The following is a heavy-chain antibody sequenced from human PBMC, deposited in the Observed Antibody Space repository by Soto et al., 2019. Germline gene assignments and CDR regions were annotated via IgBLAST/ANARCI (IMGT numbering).Heavy chain of an antibody. CDR2: ISYDGSNK. CDR1: GFTFSSYA. V-gene: IGHV3-30-3*01. Sequence: QVQLVESGGGVVQPGRSLRLSCAASGFTFSSYAMHWVRQAPGKGLEWVAVISYDGSNKYYADSVKGRFTISRDNSKNTLYLQMNSLRAEDTAVYYCARDWEGGYWGQGTLVTVSS. D-gene: IGHD1-26*01. CDR3: ARDWEGGY. J-gene: IGHJ4*02.